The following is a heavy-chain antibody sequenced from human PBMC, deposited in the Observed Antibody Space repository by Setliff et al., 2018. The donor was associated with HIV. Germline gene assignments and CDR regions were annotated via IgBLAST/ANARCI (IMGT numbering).Heavy chain of an antibody. CDR3: ARDPNRIAVAGTFDY. CDR2: IKPSGGST. D-gene: IGHD6-19*01. Sequence: ASVKVSCKASGYTFTSHYMHWVRQAPGQGLEWMGIIKPSGGSTSYAQKFQGRVTMTRDTSTSTVYMELSSLRSEDTAVYYCARDPNRIAVAGTFDYWGQGTLVTVSS. V-gene: IGHV1-46*01. J-gene: IGHJ4*02. CDR1: GYTFTSHY.